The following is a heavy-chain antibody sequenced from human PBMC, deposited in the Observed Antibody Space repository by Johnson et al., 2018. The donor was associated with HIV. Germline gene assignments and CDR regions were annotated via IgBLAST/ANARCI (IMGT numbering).Heavy chain of an antibody. J-gene: IGHJ3*02. CDR3: ARKGDAFDI. Sequence: VQLVESGGGVVQPGTSLRLSCAASGFSFNTNGMHWVRQAPGKGLEWVANINQDGSEKYYVDSVKGRFTVSRDNAKNSLYLQMSSLRAVDTAIYYCARKGDAFDIWGQGTMVTVSS. CDR2: INQDGSEK. V-gene: IGHV3-7*03. CDR1: GFSFNTNG.